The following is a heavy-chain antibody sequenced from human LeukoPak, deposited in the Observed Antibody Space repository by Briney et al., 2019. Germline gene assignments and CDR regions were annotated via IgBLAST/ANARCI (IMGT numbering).Heavy chain of an antibody. J-gene: IGHJ6*02. CDR3: ARDLGYNLLGFYYYGMDV. CDR2: ISYDGSNK. CDR1: GFTFSSHA. Sequence: GGSLRLSCAASGFTFSSHAMHWVPQAPGKALEWVAIISYDGSNKYYADSVKGRFTISRDNSETTLYLHMSSLRAEDTAVYYCARDLGYNLLGFYYYGMDVWGQGTTVTDSS. V-gene: IGHV3-30-3*01. D-gene: IGHD5-24*01.